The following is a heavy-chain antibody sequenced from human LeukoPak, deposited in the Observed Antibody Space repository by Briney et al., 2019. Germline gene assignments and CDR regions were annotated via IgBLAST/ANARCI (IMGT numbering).Heavy chain of an antibody. D-gene: IGHD6-13*01. CDR3: ARRLAAAGTSSWFDP. CDR1: GGSISSSSYY. J-gene: IGHJ5*02. CDR2: IYYSGST. V-gene: IGHV4-39*01. Sequence: SETLSLTCTVSGGSISSSSYYWGWIRQPPGKGREWIGSIYYSGSTYYNPSLKSRVTISVDTSKNQFSLKLSSVTAADTAVYYCARRLAAAGTSSWFDPWGQGTLVTVSS.